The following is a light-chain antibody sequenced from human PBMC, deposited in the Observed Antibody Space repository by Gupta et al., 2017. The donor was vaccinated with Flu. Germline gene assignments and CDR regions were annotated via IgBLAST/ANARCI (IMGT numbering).Light chain of an antibody. V-gene: IGKV3-15*01. J-gene: IGKJ4*01. CDR1: QSVSSN. CDR2: GAS. CDR3: QQDNNWPLT. Sequence: IVMTQSPATLSVSPGDGANLSCRASQSVSSNLAWYQQKPGQAPRLLIYGASTRATGFPARFSGSGSGTEFTLTISSLQSEDFAVYYCQQDNNWPLTFGGGTKVEIK.